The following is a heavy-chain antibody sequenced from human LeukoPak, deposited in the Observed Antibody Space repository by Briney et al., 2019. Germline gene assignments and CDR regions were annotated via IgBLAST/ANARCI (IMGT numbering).Heavy chain of an antibody. J-gene: IGHJ4*02. V-gene: IGHV3-23*01. CDR2: ISGSGGST. CDR1: GFTFSSYE. Sequence: GGSLRLSCAASGFTFSSYEMNWVRQAPGKGLEWVSAISGSGGSTYYADSVKGRFTISRDNSKNTLYLQMNSLRAEDTAVYYCAKDLTTTWFGEDYWGQGTLVTVSS. D-gene: IGHD3-10*01. CDR3: AKDLTTTWFGEDY.